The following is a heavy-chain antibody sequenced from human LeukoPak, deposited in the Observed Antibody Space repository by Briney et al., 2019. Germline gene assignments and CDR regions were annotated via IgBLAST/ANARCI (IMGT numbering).Heavy chain of an antibody. J-gene: IGHJ4*02. D-gene: IGHD2-2*01. CDR2: IYHSGST. V-gene: IGHV4-38-2*02. CDR1: GGSISSGYY. Sequence: SETLSLTCTVSGGSISSGYYWGWIRQPPGKGLEWIGSIYHSGSTYYNPSLKSRVTISVDTSKNQFSLKLSSVTAADTAVYYCARESGISSTQFDYWGQGTLVTVSS. CDR3: ARESGISSTQFDY.